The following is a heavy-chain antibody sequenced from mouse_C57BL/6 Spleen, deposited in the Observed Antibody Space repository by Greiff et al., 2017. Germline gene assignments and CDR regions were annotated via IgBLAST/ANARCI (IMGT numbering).Heavy chain of an antibody. J-gene: IGHJ3*01. Sequence: QVQLKESGAELMKPGASVKLSCKATGYTFTGYWIEWVKQRPGNGLEWIGEILPGSGSTNYNEKFKGKATFTAATSSNTAYMRLSSLQTEDSAIYYCAMRSWDRVFAYWGQGTLVTVSA. D-gene: IGHD3-3*01. CDR2: ILPGSGST. V-gene: IGHV1-9*01. CDR1: GYTFTGYW. CDR3: AMRSWDRVFAY.